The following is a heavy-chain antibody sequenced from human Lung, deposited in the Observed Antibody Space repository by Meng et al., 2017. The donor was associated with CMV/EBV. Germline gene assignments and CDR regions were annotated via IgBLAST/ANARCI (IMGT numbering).Heavy chain of an antibody. Sequence: SETLSLTCTVSGGSISTYYWSWIRQPPGKGLEWIGYIYYSGRTNYNPSLKSRVTMSVDTSKNQFSLNLHSVNAADTAVYYCARNEPNYHGSGTILGMDVWGQGTTVTVSS. D-gene: IGHD3-10*01. J-gene: IGHJ6*02. CDR1: GGSISTYY. CDR2: IYYSGRT. V-gene: IGHV4-59*01. CDR3: ARNEPNYHGSGTILGMDV.